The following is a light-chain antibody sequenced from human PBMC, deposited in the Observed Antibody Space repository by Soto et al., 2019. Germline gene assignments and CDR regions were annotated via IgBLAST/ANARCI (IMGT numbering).Light chain of an antibody. Sequence: EIVLTQSPATLSLSPGEIATLSFRASQSVSSSNLAWYQQKPGQAPRLLIYGASSRATGIPDRFSGSGSGTDFTLTITRLEPEDFAVYYCQQYGSLPITFGQGTRLEIK. CDR3: QQYGSLPIT. J-gene: IGKJ5*01. V-gene: IGKV3-20*01. CDR2: GAS. CDR1: QSVSSSN.